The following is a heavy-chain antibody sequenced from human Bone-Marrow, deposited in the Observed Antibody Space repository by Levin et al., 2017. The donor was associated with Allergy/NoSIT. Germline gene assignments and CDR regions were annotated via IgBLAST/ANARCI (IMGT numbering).Heavy chain of an antibody. Sequence: SGPTLVKPKQTLTLTCTFSGFSLSTSGVGVGWIRQPPGKALEWLALIYWDDDLRYSPSLQSRLTITKDTSKNQVVLTMTNMAPADTGTYFCAHSQSLCPGLPGYNYGPFDFWGQGTLVIVSS. D-gene: IGHD5-18*01. CDR2: IYWDDDL. J-gene: IGHJ4*02. V-gene: IGHV2-5*02. CDR3: AHSQSLCPGLPGYNYGPFDF. CDR1: GFSLSTSGVG.